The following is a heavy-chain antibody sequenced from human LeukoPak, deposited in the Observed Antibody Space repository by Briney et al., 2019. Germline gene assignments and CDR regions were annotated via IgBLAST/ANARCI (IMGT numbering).Heavy chain of an antibody. CDR1: GFTLSSYA. V-gene: IGHV3-23*01. J-gene: IGHJ4*02. CDR3: AKVGWGCSGGSCYYFDY. Sequence: GGSLRLSCAASGFTLSSYAMSWVRQAPGKGLEWVSAISGSGGSTYYADSVKGRFTISRDNSKNTLYLQMNSLRAEDTAVYYCAKVGWGCSGGSCYYFDYWGQGTLVTVSS. CDR2: ISGSGGST. D-gene: IGHD2-15*01.